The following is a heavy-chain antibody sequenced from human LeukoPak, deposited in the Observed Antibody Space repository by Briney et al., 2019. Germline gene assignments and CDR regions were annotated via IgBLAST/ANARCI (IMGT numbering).Heavy chain of an antibody. CDR3: ARDVTNFYYDSSGYYRTALGY. CDR1: GFTFSSYA. Sequence: GGSLRLSCAASGFTFSSYAMHWVRQAPGKGLEWVAVISYDGSNKYYADSVKGRFTISRDNSKNTLYLQMNSLRAGDTAVYYCARDVTNFYYDSSGYYRTALGYWGQGTLVTVSS. V-gene: IGHV3-30*04. CDR2: ISYDGSNK. D-gene: IGHD3-22*01. J-gene: IGHJ4*02.